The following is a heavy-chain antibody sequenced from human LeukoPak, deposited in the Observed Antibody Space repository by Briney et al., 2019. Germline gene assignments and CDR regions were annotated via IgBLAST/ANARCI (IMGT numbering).Heavy chain of an antibody. Sequence: ASVTVSCKASGYTFTIYYIHWVRQAPGQGLEWMGIINPAGGSTTYTQKFQGSRLTLTRDTSTSTVYMELSSLRSEDTAVYYCARGRGVHDSHTYDYFDYWGQGSLVTVSS. J-gene: IGHJ4*02. CDR1: GYTFTIYY. V-gene: IGHV1-46*01. D-gene: IGHD3-22*01. CDR2: INPAGGST. CDR3: ARGRGVHDSHTYDYFDY.